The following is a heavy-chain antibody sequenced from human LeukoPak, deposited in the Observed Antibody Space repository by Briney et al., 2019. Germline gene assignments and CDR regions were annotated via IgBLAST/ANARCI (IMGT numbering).Heavy chain of an antibody. V-gene: IGHV3-23*01. Sequence: GGSLRLVCAASGFTFSAYAMRWVRQAPGKGLEWVSAISCSGYSTYYADSVKGRFTISRDNTKNTLDLQMNSLRAEDTAVYYCAKVGAVPGSHYMDVWAHGTPVTVSS. CDR2: ISCSGYST. J-gene: IGHJ6*03. CDR3: AKVGAVPGSHYMDV. CDR1: GFTFSAYA. D-gene: IGHD6-19*01.